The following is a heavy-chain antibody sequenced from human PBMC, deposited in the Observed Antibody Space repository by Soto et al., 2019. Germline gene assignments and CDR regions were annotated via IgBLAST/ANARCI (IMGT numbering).Heavy chain of an antibody. V-gene: IGHV4-34*01. CDR3: ARGRGDMSTSPDAGRGGGYYYYGMDV. D-gene: IGHD2-21*02. CDR2: INHSGST. J-gene: IGHJ6*02. CDR1: GGSFSGYY. Sequence: QVQLQQWGAGLLKPSETLSLTCAVYGGSFSGYYWSWIRQPPGKGLEWIGEINHSGSTNYNPSLKSRVTISVDTSKNPFSLKLGSVTAGDPAVYYCARGRGDMSTSPDAGRGGGYYYYGMDVWGQGTTVTVSS.